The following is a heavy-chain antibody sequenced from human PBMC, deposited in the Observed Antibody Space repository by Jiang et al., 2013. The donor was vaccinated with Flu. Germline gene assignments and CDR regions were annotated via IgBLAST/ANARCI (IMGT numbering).Heavy chain of an antibody. CDR1: GGSISSSSYY. CDR3: ARGGTGSSGYSADY. V-gene: IGHV4-39*01. Sequence: LLKPSETLSLTCTVSGGSISSSSYYWGWIRQPPGKGLEWIGSIYYSGSTYYNPSLKSRVTISVDTSKNQFSLKLSSVTAADTAVYYCARGGTGSSGYSADYWGQGTLVTVSS. D-gene: IGHD3-22*01. CDR2: IYYSGST. J-gene: IGHJ4*02.